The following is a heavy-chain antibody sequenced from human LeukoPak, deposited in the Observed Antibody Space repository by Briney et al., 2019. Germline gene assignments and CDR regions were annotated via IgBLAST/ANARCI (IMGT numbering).Heavy chain of an antibody. D-gene: IGHD5-18*01. CDR3: VREARGYHYTYFDY. V-gene: IGHV3-13*01. CDR1: GFTLGSHD. J-gene: IGHJ4*02. CDR2: VSSGFHA. Sequence: GGSLRLSCTASGFTLGSHDMHWVRQIPGQGLEWVAAVSSGFHAFFADSVQGRFTVSREDARNSLYLQMNSLRAGDTAAYYCVREARGYHYTYFDYWGQGTLVTVSS.